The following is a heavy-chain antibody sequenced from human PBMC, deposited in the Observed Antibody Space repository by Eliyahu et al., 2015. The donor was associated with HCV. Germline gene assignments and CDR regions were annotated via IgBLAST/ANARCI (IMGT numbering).Heavy chain of an antibody. CDR1: GGSISSSSYY. D-gene: IGHD1-7*01. CDR3: ARHGIGYNWNYVEYYFDY. CDR2: IYYSGXT. Sequence: QLQLQESGPGLVKPSETLSLTCTVSGGSISSSSYYWGWIRQPPGKGLEWIGSIYYSGXTYYNPSLKSRVTISVDTSKNQFSLKLSSVTAADTAVYYCARHGIGYNWNYVEYYFDYWGQGTLVTVSS. J-gene: IGHJ4*02. V-gene: IGHV4-39*01.